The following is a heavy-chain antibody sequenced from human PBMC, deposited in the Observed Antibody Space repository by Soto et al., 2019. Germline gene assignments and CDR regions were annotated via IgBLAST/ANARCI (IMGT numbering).Heavy chain of an antibody. Sequence: PGGSLRLSCAASGFNFNSYTINWVRQAPGKRLEWLSSISSSGYIFSTDSVRGRFTISRDNAKNSVYLQINSLRSEDTAVYYCAAGYYYDSSGYYYGLDYWGQGTLVTVSS. CDR2: ISSSGYI. CDR1: GFNFNSYT. V-gene: IGHV3-21*04. D-gene: IGHD3-22*01. J-gene: IGHJ4*02. CDR3: AAGYYYDSSGYYYGLDY.